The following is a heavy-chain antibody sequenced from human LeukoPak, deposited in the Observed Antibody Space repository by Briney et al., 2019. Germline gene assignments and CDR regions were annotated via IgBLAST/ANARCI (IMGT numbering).Heavy chain of an antibody. D-gene: IGHD6-13*01. CDR2: IIPIFGTA. V-gene: IGHV1-69*01. CDR1: GGTFSSYA. J-gene: IGHJ5*02. CDR3: ARDTDSRPNWFDP. Sequence: SVKVSCKASGGTFSSYAISWVRQAHGQGLEWMGGIIPIFGTANYAQKFQGRVTITADESTSTAYMELSSLRSEDTAVYYCARDTDSRPNWFDPWGQGTLVTVSS.